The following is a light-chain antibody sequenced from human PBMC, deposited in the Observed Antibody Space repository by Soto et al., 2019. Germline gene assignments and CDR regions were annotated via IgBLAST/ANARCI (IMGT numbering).Light chain of an antibody. CDR3: ISYTTSSTSYV. V-gene: IGLV2-14*02. J-gene: IGLJ1*01. Sequence: QSALTQPASVSGSPGQSITISCTGTSSDVGNYNLVSWYQQHPGKAPKLIIFEVSHRPSGVSNRFSGSKSGNTASLTISGLQAEDEADYYCISYTTSSTSYVFGTGTKLTVL. CDR1: SSDVGNYNL. CDR2: EVS.